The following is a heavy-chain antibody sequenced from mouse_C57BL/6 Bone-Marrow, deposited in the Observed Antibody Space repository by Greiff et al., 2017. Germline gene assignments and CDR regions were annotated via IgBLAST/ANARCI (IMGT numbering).Heavy chain of an antibody. D-gene: IGHD3-2*02. V-gene: IGHV1-69*01. J-gene: IGHJ4*01. CDR2: IDPSDSYT. CDR1: GYTFTSYW. CDR3: ARESSGYAMDY. Sequence: QVQLQQPGAELVMPGASVKLSCKASGYTFTSYWMHWVKQRPGQGLEWIGEIDPSDSYTNYNQKFKGKSTLTVHKSSSTAYMQLSSLTSEDSAVYYCARESSGYAMDYWGQGTSVTVSS.